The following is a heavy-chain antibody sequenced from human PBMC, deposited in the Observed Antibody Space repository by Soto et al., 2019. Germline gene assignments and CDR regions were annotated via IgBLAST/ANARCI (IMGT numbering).Heavy chain of an antibody. D-gene: IGHD3-16*02. V-gene: IGHV1-2*02. CDR3: ARDSVRGIRRPYYYYYGLDV. CDR1: GYTFTGCY. Sequence: GASMKVSCKASGYTFTGCYMHWVRQAPGQGLEWMGWINPNSGGTNYAQKFQGRVTMTRDTSISTAYMELSRLRSDDTAVYYCARDSVRGIRRPYYYYYGLDVWGPRTTVTVSS. CDR2: INPNSGGT. J-gene: IGHJ6*02.